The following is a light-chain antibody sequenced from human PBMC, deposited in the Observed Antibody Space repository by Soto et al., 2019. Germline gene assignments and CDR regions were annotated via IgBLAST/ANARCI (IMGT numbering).Light chain of an antibody. J-gene: IGLJ2*01. CDR3: CSSAGSSPLV. V-gene: IGLV2-23*02. CDR1: SSDVGSYNL. Sequence: QSALTQPASVSGSPGQSITISCTGTSSDVGSYNLVSWYQHHPGKAPKLMIYEVSNRPSTVSNRFSGSKSGNTASLTISGLQDEDEADYYCCSSAGSSPLVFGGGTKLTVL. CDR2: EVS.